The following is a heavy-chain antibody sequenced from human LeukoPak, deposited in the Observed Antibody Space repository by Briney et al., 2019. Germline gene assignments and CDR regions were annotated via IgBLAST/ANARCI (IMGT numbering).Heavy chain of an antibody. CDR1: GYTFTTYY. J-gene: IGHJ6*03. Sequence: ASVKVSCKASGYTFTTYYMHWVRQAPGQGLEWMGMINPSDGRTIYAQKFQGRVTMTRDMSTSTIYMELSSLRSEDMAVYYCAREGNRGTYYYMDVWGKGTTVTVSS. D-gene: IGHD1-14*01. CDR3: AREGNRGTYYYMDV. V-gene: IGHV1-46*01. CDR2: INPSDGRT.